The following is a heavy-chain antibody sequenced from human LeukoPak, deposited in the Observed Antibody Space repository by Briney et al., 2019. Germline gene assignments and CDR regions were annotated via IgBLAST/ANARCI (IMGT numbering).Heavy chain of an antibody. CDR3: AKETTVAGFYPYFDY. Sequence: GGSLRLSCAASGFAFSTYSMNWVRQPPGKGLEWVSYIDRSGTNIKYADSVKGRFTISRDNAKNSLYLQMSSLRAEDTAVYYCAKETTVAGFYPYFDYWGQGTLVTVSS. D-gene: IGHD6-19*01. CDR2: IDRSGTNI. CDR1: GFAFSTYS. J-gene: IGHJ4*02. V-gene: IGHV3-48*04.